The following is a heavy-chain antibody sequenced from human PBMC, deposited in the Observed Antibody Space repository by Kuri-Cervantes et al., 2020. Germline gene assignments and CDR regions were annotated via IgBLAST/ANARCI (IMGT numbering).Heavy chain of an antibody. CDR2: IYHSGST. V-gene: IGHV4-38-2*01. CDR1: GYSISSGYY. D-gene: IGHD1-26*01. CDR3: ARHSLKWELHVFWPHYYFDY. Sequence: SQTLSLTCAVSGYSISSGYYWGWIRQAPGKGLEWIGSIYHSGSTYFNPPLKSRVTISVDTSRNQFSLRLSSVTAADTAVYFCARHSLKWELHVFWPHYYFDYWGQGTLVTVSS. J-gene: IGHJ4*02.